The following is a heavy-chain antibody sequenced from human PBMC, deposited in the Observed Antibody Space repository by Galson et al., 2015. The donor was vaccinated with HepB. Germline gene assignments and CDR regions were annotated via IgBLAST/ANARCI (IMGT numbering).Heavy chain of an antibody. CDR2: ISSSSSTI. J-gene: IGHJ6*02. D-gene: IGHD1-26*01. CDR1: GFTFSSYS. CDR3: ARVMSGSYYYYYYYGMDV. V-gene: IGHV3-48*02. Sequence: SLRLSCAASGFTFSSYSMNWVRQAPGKGLEWVSYISSSSSTIYYADSVKGRFTISRDNAKNSLYLQMNSLRDEDTAVYYCARVMSGSYYYYYYYGMDVWGRGTTVTVSS.